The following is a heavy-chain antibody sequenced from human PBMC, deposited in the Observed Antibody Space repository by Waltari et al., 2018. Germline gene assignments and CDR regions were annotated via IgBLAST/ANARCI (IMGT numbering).Heavy chain of an antibody. CDR3: ARWGSDWRAFNV. Sequence: QVQLREPGPGLVKSPETLSITCTVSDFSVTNYFWNWIRQPPGKALEWIGYIRHTGITKVNPSLRSRFSMSVDTSKSQSSLKVTSVTATDTAVYYCARWGSDWRAFNVWGQGTTVTVSS. V-gene: IGHV4-59*08. J-gene: IGHJ3*01. D-gene: IGHD3-16*01. CDR2: IRHTGIT. CDR1: DFSVTNYF.